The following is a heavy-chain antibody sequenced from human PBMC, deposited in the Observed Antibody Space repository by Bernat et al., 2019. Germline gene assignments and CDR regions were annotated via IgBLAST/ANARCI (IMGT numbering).Heavy chain of an antibody. D-gene: IGHD3-22*01. CDR1: GGTFSSYA. V-gene: IGHV1-69*01. CDR2: IIPIFGTA. CDR3: ARASRPHYYDSSGYYCVYWFDP. Sequence: QVQLVQSGAEVKKPGSSVKVSCKASGGTFSSYAISWVRQAPGQGLEWMGGIIPIFGTANYAQKFQGRVTITADESTSTAYMELSSLRSEDTAVYYCARASRPHYYDSSGYYCVYWFDPWGQGTLVTVSS. J-gene: IGHJ5*02.